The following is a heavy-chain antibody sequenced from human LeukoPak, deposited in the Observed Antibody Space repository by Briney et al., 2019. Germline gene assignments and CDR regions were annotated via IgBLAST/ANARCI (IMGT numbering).Heavy chain of an antibody. D-gene: IGHD6-19*01. CDR3: VSSGYSSGWFDY. J-gene: IGHJ4*02. V-gene: IGHV3-64D*06. CDR2: ISSNGGST. Sequence: TGGSLRLSCSASGFTFSSYAMHWVRQAPGKGLKYGSAISSNGGSTYYADSVKGRFTISRDNSKDTLYLQMSSLRAEDTAVYYCVSSGYSSGWFDYWGQGTLVTVSS. CDR1: GFTFSSYA.